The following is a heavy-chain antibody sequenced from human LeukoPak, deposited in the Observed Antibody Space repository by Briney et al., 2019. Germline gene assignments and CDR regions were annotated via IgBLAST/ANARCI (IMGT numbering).Heavy chain of an antibody. CDR2: IHYSGRT. V-gene: IGHV4-59*12. J-gene: IGHJ4*02. CDR1: VDSISVYY. CDR3: WRGSFGGDTVYNFDY. D-gene: IGHD2-21*02. Sequence: SESLSLTCTVSVDSISVYYWSWIRQPPGKGLEWSGYIHYSGRTKYNPSLKSRVHISVDKSQNQFPLKVRSVTAEDQAGTFFWRGSFGGDTVYNFDYWGQETLVTVSS.